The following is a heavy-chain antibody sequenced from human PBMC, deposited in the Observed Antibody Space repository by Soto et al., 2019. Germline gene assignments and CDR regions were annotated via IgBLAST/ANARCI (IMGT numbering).Heavy chain of an antibody. D-gene: IGHD6-19*01. V-gene: IGHV3-9*01. CDR3: AKATSSGWYGNWFDP. J-gene: IGHJ5*02. CDR1: GFIFDDYA. Sequence: GGSLRLSCAASGFIFDDYAMHWVRQAPGKGLEWVSGINWNSASIGYADSVKGRFTISRDNAKNSPYLQMNSLRTEDTAFYYCAKATSSGWYGNWFDPWGQGTLVTVSS. CDR2: INWNSASI.